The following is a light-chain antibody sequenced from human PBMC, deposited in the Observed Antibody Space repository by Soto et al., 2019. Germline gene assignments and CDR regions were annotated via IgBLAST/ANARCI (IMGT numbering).Light chain of an antibody. V-gene: IGKV1-39*01. CDR3: QQSYSNPIT. CDR1: QGIRND. CDR2: AAS. J-gene: IGKJ5*01. Sequence: DIHMTQSPSSLSASVGYRFTITCRASQGIRNDLGWYQQNPGNAPKRLIYAASRLQSWVPSRFRGSGSGTDFTLTISSLQPEDFEPYYCQQSYSNPITFGQGTRLEIK.